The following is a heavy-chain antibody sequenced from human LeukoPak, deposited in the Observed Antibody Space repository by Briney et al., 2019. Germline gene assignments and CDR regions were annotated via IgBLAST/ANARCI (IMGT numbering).Heavy chain of an antibody. J-gene: IGHJ6*02. D-gene: IGHD6-6*01. V-gene: IGHV4-34*01. CDR1: GGSFSGYY. CDR2: INHSGST. Sequence: SETLSLTCAVYGGSFSGYYWSWIRQPPGKGLEWIGEINHSGSTNYNPSLKSRVTISVDTSKNQFSLKLSSVTAADTAVYYCARGDSSSWHYYYGMDVWSQGTTVTVSS. CDR3: ARGDSSSWHYYYGMDV.